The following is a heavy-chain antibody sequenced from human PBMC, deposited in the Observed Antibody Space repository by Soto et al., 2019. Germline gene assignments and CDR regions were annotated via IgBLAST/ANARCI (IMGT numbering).Heavy chain of an antibody. CDR2: INYSGST. J-gene: IGHJ5*02. CDR3: ARSGCSAGTCYPLSWFDP. D-gene: IGHD2-15*01. V-gene: IGHV4-59*01. Sequence: QVQLQEWGPGLVKPSATLSLTCTVSGGSISGYYWSWIREPQGKGLEWLGYINYSGSTNYNPSLKSRVTISVETSNNQFSLKLSSVTAADTAVYHCARSGCSAGTCYPLSWFDPWCQGTLVTVSS. CDR1: GGSISGYY.